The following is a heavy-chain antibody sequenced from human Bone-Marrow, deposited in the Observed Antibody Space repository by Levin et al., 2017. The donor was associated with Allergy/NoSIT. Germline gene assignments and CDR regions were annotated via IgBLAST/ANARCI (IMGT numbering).Heavy chain of an antibody. CDR1: GFTVSSNY. Sequence: GESLKISCAASGFTVSSNYMSWVRQAPGKGLEWVSVIYSGGSTYYADSVKGRFTISRDNSKNTLYLQMNSLRAEDTAVYYCARVGYYGSGSYFFDYWGQGTLVTVSS. D-gene: IGHD3-10*01. CDR3: ARVGYYGSGSYFFDY. CDR2: IYSGGST. V-gene: IGHV3-66*01. J-gene: IGHJ4*02.